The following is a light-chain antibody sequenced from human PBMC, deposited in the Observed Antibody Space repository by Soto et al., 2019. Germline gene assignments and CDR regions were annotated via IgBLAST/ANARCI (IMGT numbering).Light chain of an antibody. CDR1: QSFSTS. Sequence: DIQMTQSPSTLSASVGDRVTITCRASQSFSTSLAWYQQKPGKAPKLLIYDVSSLKSGVPSRFSGSGFGTDFTLTISSLQSDDFATYYCQQYNSYSRTFGQGTKVDIK. V-gene: IGKV1-5*01. J-gene: IGKJ1*01. CDR3: QQYNSYSRT. CDR2: DVS.